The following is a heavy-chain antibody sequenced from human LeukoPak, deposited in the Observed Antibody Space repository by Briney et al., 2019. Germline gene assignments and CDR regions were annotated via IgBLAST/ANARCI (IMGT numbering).Heavy chain of an antibody. CDR2: IDQDGGEK. V-gene: IGHV3-7*01. J-gene: IGHJ4*02. Sequence: GGSLRLSCTASGFSFSNAWMSWVRQAPGKGLEWVANIDQDGGEKYYVDSVKGRFTIFRDNSKNSLFLQMNSLSPEDTAVYYCAKTGTNFDFDYWGQGALVTVSS. CDR1: GFSFSNAW. D-gene: IGHD3-9*01. CDR3: AKTGTNFDFDY.